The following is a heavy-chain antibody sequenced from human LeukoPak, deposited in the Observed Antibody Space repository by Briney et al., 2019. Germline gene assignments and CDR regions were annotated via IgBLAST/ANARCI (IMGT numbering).Heavy chain of an antibody. J-gene: IGHJ5*02. D-gene: IGHD4-17*01. CDR1: GITFSSYG. CDR2: ISSTGGTT. CDR3: ARVSADYGWFDP. V-gene: IGHV3-23*01. Sequence: GGSLRLSCAASGITFSSYGMSWVRQAPGKGLEWVSSISSTGGTTYYADSVKGRFTISRDNAKNSLYLQMNSLRAEDTAVYYCARVSADYGWFDPWGQGTLVTVSS.